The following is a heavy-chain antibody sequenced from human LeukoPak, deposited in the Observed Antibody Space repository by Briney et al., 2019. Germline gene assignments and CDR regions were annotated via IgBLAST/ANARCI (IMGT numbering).Heavy chain of an antibody. CDR3: ARDSSGVDV. CDR1: GFTFSSYG. V-gene: IGHV3-33*01. CDR2: IWYDGSNK. D-gene: IGHD6-19*01. Sequence: PGRSLRLSCAASGFTFSSYGMHWVRQAPGKGLEWVAVIWYDGSNKYYADSVKGRFTISRDNSKNTLYLQMNRLRAEDTAVYYCARDSSGVDVWGKGTTVTVSS. J-gene: IGHJ6*04.